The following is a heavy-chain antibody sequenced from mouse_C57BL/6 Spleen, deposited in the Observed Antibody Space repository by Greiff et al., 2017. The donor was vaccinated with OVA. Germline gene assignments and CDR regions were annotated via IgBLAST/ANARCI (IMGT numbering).Heavy chain of an antibody. Sequence: EVKLMESGGGLVKPGGSLKLSCAASGFTFSDYGMNWVRQAPEKGLEWVAYISSGRSTIYYADKVKGRFTISRDNAKNTLFLQMTSLRSEDTAMYYSARGIITTVVSLDYWGQGTTLTVSS. V-gene: IGHV5-17*01. CDR3: ARGIITTVVSLDY. J-gene: IGHJ2*01. D-gene: IGHD1-1*01. CDR2: ISSGRSTI. CDR1: GFTFSDYG.